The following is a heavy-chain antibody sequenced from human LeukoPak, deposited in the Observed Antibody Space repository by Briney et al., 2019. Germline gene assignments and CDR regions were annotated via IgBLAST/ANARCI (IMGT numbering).Heavy chain of an antibody. CDR3: ARVVDGDYAFD. CDR2: IYSGGST. D-gene: IGHD4-17*01. V-gene: IGHV3-66*01. J-gene: IGHJ4*02. Sequence: GVSLRLSCAASGFTVSSNYMSWVRQAPGKGLEWVSVIYSGGSTYYADSVKGRFTISRDNSKNTLYLQMNSLRAEDTAVYYCARVVDGDYAFDWGQGTLVTVSS. CDR1: GFTVSSNY.